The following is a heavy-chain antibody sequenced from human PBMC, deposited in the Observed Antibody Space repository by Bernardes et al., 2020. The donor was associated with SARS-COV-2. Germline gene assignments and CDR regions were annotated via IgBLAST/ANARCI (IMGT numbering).Heavy chain of an antibody. D-gene: IGHD2-21*02. J-gene: IGHJ4*02. CDR1: GYTFTDYF. CDR2: INPNTGGT. V-gene: IGHV1-2*02. Sequence: ASVHVPCKASGYTFTDYFIHWVRQAPGQRLEWMGWINPNTGGTNYVQKFQGRVTMTRDTSITTAYMELSWLGSDDTAIYYCARTRTTISTTGIPVDYWGQGTLVTVSS. CDR3: ARTRTTISTTGIPVDY.